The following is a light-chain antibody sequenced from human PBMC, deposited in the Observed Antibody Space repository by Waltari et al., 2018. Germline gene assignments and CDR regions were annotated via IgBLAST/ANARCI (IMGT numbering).Light chain of an antibody. CDR1: QSLVHSDGKTY. CDR3: MQGTHWPPWT. V-gene: IGKV2-30*02. CDR2: KAS. J-gene: IGKJ1*01. Sequence: DVVMTQSPLSLPVTLGQPASISCKSSQSLVHSDGKTYLNWFQQRPGQSPRRLIYKASNRDSGVPDRFSGSGSGTDFTLKISRVEAEDVGVYYCMQGTHWPPWTFGQGTKVEIK.